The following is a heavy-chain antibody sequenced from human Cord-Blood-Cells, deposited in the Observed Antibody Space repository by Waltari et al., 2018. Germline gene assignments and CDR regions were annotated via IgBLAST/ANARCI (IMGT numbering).Heavy chain of an antibody. CDR2: IYYSGGT. CDR3: ARGRYYYDSSGLFDY. V-gene: IGHV4-59*01. J-gene: IGHJ4*02. D-gene: IGHD3-22*01. Sequence: QVQLQESGPGLVKTSETLSLTCTVSGGSISSYYWSRIRQPPGKGLEWIGYIYYSGGTNYNPSLKSRVTISVDTSKNQFSLKLSSVTAADTAVYYCARGRYYYDSSGLFDYWGQGTLVTVSS. CDR1: GGSISSYY.